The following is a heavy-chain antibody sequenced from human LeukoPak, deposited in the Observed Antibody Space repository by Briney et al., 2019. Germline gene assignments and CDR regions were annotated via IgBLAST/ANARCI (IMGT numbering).Heavy chain of an antibody. J-gene: IGHJ5*02. CDR3: AKDRNIGSYYWLDP. CDR2: ISDGGTRV. D-gene: IGHD1-26*01. CDR1: TFPSRDYH. Sequence: PGGSRGFPCEALTFPSRDYHISWIGKPQGKGPEWVSAISDGGTRVYYADSVKGRFTISRDNSKNMLYLQMNSLRAEDTAVYYCAKDRNIGSYYWLDPWGQGTLVTVSS. V-gene: IGHV3-23*01.